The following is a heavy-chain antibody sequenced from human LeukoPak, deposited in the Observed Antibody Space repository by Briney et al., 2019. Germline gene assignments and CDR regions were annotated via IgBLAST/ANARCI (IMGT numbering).Heavy chain of an antibody. CDR1: GGTFSSYD. Sequence: SVKVSCKASGGTFSSYDISWVRQAPGQGLEWMGGITPIFGTAKYAQKFQGRVTITAVESISTAYMELSSLRSEDTAVYYCAGVGYYESSGYYEYWGQGTLVTVSS. CDR3: AGVGYYESSGYYEY. J-gene: IGHJ4*02. CDR2: ITPIFGTA. D-gene: IGHD3-22*01. V-gene: IGHV1-69*13.